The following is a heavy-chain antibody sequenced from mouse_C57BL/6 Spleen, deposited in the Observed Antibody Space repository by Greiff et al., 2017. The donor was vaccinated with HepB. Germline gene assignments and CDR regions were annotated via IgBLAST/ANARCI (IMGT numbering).Heavy chain of an antibody. Sequence: VQLQQPGAELVKPGASVKLSCKASGYTFTSYWMQWVKQRPGQGLEWIGEIDPSDSYTNYNQKFKGKATLTVDTSSSTAYMQLSSLASEDSAVYDCARGTTVVATDYWGQGTTLTVAS. J-gene: IGHJ2*01. D-gene: IGHD1-1*01. CDR3: ARGTTVVATDY. V-gene: IGHV1-50*01. CDR2: IDPSDSYT. CDR1: GYTFTSYW.